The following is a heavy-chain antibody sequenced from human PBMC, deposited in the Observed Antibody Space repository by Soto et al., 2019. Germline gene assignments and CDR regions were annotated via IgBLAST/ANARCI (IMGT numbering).Heavy chain of an antibody. CDR1: GFTFDDYA. CDR2: ISWNSGSI. V-gene: IGHV3-9*01. CDR3: AKVLPSKSYYYYGMDV. J-gene: IGHJ6*02. Sequence: LRLSCAASGFTFDDYAMHWVRQAPGKGLEWVSGISWNSGSIGYADSVKGRFTISRDNAKNSLYLQMNSLRAEDTALYYCAKVLPSKSYYYYGMDVWGQGTMVTVSS.